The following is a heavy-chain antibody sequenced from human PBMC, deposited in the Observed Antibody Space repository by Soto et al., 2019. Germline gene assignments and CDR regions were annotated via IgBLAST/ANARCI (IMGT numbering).Heavy chain of an antibody. CDR3: ARHRRYFDWFEAIDI. Sequence: QVQLQESGPGLVKPSETLSLTCNVSGGSISSYYWSWIRQPPGKGLEWIGYIYYSGTTNYNPSLKSRVTISVDTSKNQFSLRLSSVTAADTAVYYCARHRRYFDWFEAIDIWGQGTMVTVSS. J-gene: IGHJ3*02. V-gene: IGHV4-59*08. CDR2: IYYSGTT. D-gene: IGHD3-9*01. CDR1: GGSISSYY.